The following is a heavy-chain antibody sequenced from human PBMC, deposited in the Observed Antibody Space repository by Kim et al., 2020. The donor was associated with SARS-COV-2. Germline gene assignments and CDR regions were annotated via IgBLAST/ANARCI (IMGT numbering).Heavy chain of an antibody. V-gene: IGHV4-59*08. D-gene: IGHD6-6*01. CDR1: GGSISSYY. CDR3: ARGIAARPSERWFDP. Sequence: SETLSLTCTVSGGSISSYYWSWIRQPPGKGLEWIGYIYYSGSTNYNPSLKSRVTISVDTSKNQFSLKLSSVTAADTAVYYCARGIAARPSERWFDPWGQG. J-gene: IGHJ5*02. CDR2: IYYSGST.